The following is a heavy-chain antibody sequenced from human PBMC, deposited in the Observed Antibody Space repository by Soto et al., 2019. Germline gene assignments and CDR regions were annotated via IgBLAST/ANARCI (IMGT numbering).Heavy chain of an antibody. J-gene: IGHJ4*02. CDR2: SYPVYSDT. Sequence: PXESLKISCMGSGYSFTSYWIGWVRQMPEKALEGMGISYPVYSDTRYRPSFQGPVTISADKSISAAYLQESSLTAAYTAMYYCARLSYYGSGSYYKIFDYWGQGTLVTVSS. CDR3: ARLSYYGSGSYYKIFDY. V-gene: IGHV5-51*01. D-gene: IGHD3-10*01. CDR1: GYSFTSYW.